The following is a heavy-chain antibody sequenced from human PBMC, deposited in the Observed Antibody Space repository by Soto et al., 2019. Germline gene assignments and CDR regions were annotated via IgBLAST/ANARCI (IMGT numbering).Heavy chain of an antibody. V-gene: IGHV3-53*01. CDR3: AKGIGSSGYYPFDC. Sequence: GGSLRLSCAAFGFTVNNNFLSWVRQAPGKGLEWVSVLHTGGSTYYADSVKGRFTISRDNSKKTLYLQMSSLRAEDTAVFYCAKGIGSSGYYPFDCWGQGTLVTVSS. D-gene: IGHD3-22*01. J-gene: IGHJ4*02. CDR2: LHTGGST. CDR1: GFTVNNNF.